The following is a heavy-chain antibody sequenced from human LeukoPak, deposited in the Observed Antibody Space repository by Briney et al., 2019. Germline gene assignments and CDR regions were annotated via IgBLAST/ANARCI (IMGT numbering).Heavy chain of an antibody. V-gene: IGHV3-64*01. CDR3: ARGGAYGSGSYYNMNF. J-gene: IGHJ4*02. CDR1: GFTFSSYA. Sequence: GSLRLSCAASGFTFSSYAMHWVRQAPGKGLEYVSSISTDGGSTYYANSVKGRFTISRDNSKNTLYLQMGSLRAEDMAVYYCARGGAYGSGSYYNMNFWGQGTLVTVSS. D-gene: IGHD3-10*01. CDR2: ISTDGGST.